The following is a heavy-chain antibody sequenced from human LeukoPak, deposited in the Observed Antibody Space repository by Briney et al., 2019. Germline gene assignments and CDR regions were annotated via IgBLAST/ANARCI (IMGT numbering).Heavy chain of an antibody. Sequence: PSETLSLTCTVSGGSISSYYWSWIRQPPGKGLEWIGYIYYSGSTNYNPSLKSRVTISVDTSKNQFSLKLSSVIAADTAVYYCARDSGIAAGYGMDVWGQGTTVTVSS. V-gene: IGHV4-59*01. D-gene: IGHD6-25*01. CDR1: GGSISSYY. J-gene: IGHJ6*02. CDR2: IYYSGST. CDR3: ARDSGIAAGYGMDV.